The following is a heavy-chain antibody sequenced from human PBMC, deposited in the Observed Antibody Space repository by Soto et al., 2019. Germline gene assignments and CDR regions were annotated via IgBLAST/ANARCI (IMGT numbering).Heavy chain of an antibody. D-gene: IGHD3-10*01. CDR1: GGTFSPYT. CDR3: ARDWESTVSTWSFGAL. Sequence: QVQLVQSGAEVKKPGSSVKVSCKASGGTFSPYTVNWVRQAPGQGLEWMGRIIPFLGVTNYAQKFQARVTLTADTSTTTAYMELSGLRFEDTAGYYFARDWESTVSTWSFGALWGRGTLVTVSS. V-gene: IGHV1-69*02. J-gene: IGHJ4*02. CDR2: IIPFLGVT.